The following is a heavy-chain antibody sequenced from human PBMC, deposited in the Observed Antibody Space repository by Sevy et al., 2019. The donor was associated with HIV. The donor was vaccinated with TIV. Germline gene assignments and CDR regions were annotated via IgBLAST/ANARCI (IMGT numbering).Heavy chain of an antibody. CDR3: ARVGGNLAAADRYDY. D-gene: IGHD6-13*01. CDR1: GFTFSSYR. V-gene: IGHV3-74*01. Sequence: GGSLRLSCAASGFTFSSYRMHWVRQAPGKGLVWVSRINSDGSSTSYADSVKGRFTISRDNAKNTLYLQMNSLRAEDTAVYYCARVGGNLAAADRYDYWGQGTLVTVSS. J-gene: IGHJ4*02. CDR2: INSDGSST.